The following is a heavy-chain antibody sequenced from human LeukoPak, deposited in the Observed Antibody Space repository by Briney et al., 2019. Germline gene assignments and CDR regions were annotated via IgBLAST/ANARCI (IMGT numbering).Heavy chain of an antibody. CDR3: ARHRYCSGGSCSYGMDV. J-gene: IGHJ6*02. Sequence: GESLKISCKGSGYSFTSYWIGWVRQMPGKGLEWMGIIYPGDSDTRYSPSFQGQVTISADKSISTAYLQWSSLKASDTAMYYCARHRYCSGGSCSYGMDVWGQGTTVTVSS. V-gene: IGHV5-51*01. CDR2: IYPGDSDT. CDR1: GYSFTSYW. D-gene: IGHD2-15*01.